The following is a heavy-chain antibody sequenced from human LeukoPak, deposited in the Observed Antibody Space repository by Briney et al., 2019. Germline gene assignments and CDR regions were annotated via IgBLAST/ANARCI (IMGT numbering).Heavy chain of an antibody. CDR2: INPNSGGT. Sequence: GASVKVSCKASGYTFTGYYMHWVRQAPGQGLEWMGWINPNSGGTNYAQKFQGRVTMTRDTSTSTVYMELSSLRSEDTAVYYCARDRDILTGPPCMDVWGQGTTVTVSS. J-gene: IGHJ6*02. V-gene: IGHV1-2*02. D-gene: IGHD3-9*01. CDR3: ARDRDILTGPPCMDV. CDR1: GYTFTGYY.